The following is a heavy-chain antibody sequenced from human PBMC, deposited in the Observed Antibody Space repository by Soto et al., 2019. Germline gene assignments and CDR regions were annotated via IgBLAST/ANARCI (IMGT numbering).Heavy chain of an antibody. CDR3: AKDSGIVVKAGDAFDV. V-gene: IGHV3-23*01. CDR2: ISDSGDRT. CDR1: GFTLSMSA. J-gene: IGHJ3*01. D-gene: IGHD5-12*01. Sequence: EVQLMESGGGLVQPGGSLRLSCASSGFTLSMSAVNWVRQAPGKGLEWVSYISDSGDRTYYADSVKGRFTISRDRSKNTVSLQMDSLRAEDTAVYYCAKDSGIVVKAGDAFDVWGQGTKVTVSS.